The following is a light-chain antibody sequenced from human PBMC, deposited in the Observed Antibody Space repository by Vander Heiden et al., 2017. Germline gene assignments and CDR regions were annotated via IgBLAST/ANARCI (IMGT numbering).Light chain of an antibody. J-gene: IGKJ2*01. Sequence: EIVLTQSPAFPSVTQKEKVPITCRPSQSIGSSLQWYQQKPDQAPKLLIKDASQSSSGVTSRFSGSGSGTDFTLTINSLEAEDAATYYCHQSSSLPHTFGQGTKLEIK. CDR1: QSIGSS. V-gene: IGKV6-21*01. CDR3: HQSSSLPHT. CDR2: DAS.